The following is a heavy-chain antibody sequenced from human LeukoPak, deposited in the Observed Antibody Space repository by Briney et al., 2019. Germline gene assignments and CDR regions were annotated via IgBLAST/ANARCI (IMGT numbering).Heavy chain of an antibody. V-gene: IGHV3-48*04. D-gene: IGHD3-10*01. CDR3: ARGGLLWFGELLNGMDV. J-gene: IGHJ6*02. Sequence: PGGSLRLSRAASGFTFSSYSMNWVRQAPGKGLEWVSYISSSSSTIYYADSVKGRFTISRDNAKNSLYLQMNSLRAEDTAVYYCARGGLLWFGELLNGMDVWGQGTTVTVSS. CDR2: ISSSSSTI. CDR1: GFTFSSYS.